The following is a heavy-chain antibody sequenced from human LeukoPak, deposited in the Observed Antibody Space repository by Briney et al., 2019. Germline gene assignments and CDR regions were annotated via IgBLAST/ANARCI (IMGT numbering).Heavy chain of an antibody. D-gene: IGHD1-26*01. J-gene: IGHJ4*02. CDR3: ARKTDTTVGGDY. CDR1: EFTVSRNY. Sequence: GSLRLSCAVSEFTVSRNYMNWVRQAPGKGLEWVSLIYSGGGTEYADSVRGRFTISRDNSKNTLFLQMNSLRAEDTAVYYCARKTDTTVGGDYWGRGTLVTVSS. CDR2: IYSGGGT. V-gene: IGHV3-53*01.